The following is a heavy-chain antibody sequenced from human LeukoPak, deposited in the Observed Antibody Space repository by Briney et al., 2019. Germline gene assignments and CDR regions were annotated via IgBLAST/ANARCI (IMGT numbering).Heavy chain of an antibody. V-gene: IGHV1-69*04. J-gene: IGHJ5*02. CDR1: GGTFSSYA. D-gene: IGHD6-13*01. Sequence: SVKVSCKASGGTFSSYAISWVRQAPGQGLEWMGRIIPILGIANYAQKFQGRVTITADKSTSTAYMGLSSLRSEDTAMYYCARERGSSSWFDPWGQGTLVTVSS. CDR2: IIPILGIA. CDR3: ARERGSSSWFDP.